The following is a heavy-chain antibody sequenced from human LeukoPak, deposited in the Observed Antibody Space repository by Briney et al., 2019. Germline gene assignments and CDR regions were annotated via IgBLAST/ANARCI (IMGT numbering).Heavy chain of an antibody. D-gene: IGHD6-6*01. Sequence: SETLSVTSTDPGGSIISDYWSWIRQPPGKGLEWIGYIYTSGSTNYTPSLKSRFTISVDTSKNQFYLKLSSVTAADTAVYYCAKMRGSSSSGYWFDPWGQGTLVTVSS. CDR2: IYTSGST. CDR3: AKMRGSSSSGYWFDP. J-gene: IGHJ5*02. V-gene: IGHV4-4*09. CDR1: GGSIISDY.